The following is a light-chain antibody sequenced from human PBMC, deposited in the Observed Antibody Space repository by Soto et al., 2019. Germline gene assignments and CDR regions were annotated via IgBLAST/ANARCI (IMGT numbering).Light chain of an antibody. CDR3: QQYGTSPGT. J-gene: IGKJ2*02. Sequence: IVLTQSPGTLSLSPGDRATLACRASQSVRSNFLAWYQQKPGQAPKLLISGASSRATGIPDRFSGSGSGPDFTLTISRLEPEDFALYSCQQYGTSPGTFGQGTKLEIK. CDR2: GAS. CDR1: QSVRSNF. V-gene: IGKV3-20*01.